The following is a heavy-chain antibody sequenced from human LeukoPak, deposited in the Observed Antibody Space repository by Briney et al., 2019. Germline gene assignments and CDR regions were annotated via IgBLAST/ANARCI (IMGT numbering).Heavy chain of an antibody. D-gene: IGHD4-17*01. CDR2: ISISGSKT. CDR1: GFPFSSYW. CDR3: ANEIRPNDY. Sequence: GGSLRLSCVASGFPFSSYWMTWVRQAPGKGLEWVSAISISGSKTYYADSVKGRFTISRDNSKNTLYLQMNSLRAEDTAVYYCANEIRPNDYWGQGTQVTVSS. J-gene: IGHJ4*02. V-gene: IGHV3-23*01.